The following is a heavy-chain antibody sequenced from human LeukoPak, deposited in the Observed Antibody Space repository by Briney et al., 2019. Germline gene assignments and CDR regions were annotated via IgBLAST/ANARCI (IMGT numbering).Heavy chain of an antibody. D-gene: IGHD1-1*01. CDR1: GFTFSSYS. V-gene: IGHV3-21*01. Sequence: GGSLRLSCAASGFTFSSYSMNWVHQAPGKGLEWVSSISSSSSYIYYADSVKGRFTISRDNAKNSLYLQMNSLRAEDTAVYYCARDDTGTTARCDYWGQGTLVTVSS. CDR2: ISSSSSYI. CDR3: ARDDTGTTARCDY. J-gene: IGHJ4*02.